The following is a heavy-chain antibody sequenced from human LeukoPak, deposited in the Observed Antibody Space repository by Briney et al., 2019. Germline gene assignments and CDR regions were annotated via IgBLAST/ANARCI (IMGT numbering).Heavy chain of an antibody. Sequence: GASVKVSCKAPGGTFSSYAISWVRQAPGQGLEWMGGIIPIFGTANYAQKFQGRVTITADKSTSTAYMELSSLRSEDTAVYYCARDQAVDAFDIWGQGTMVTVSS. CDR1: GGTFSSYA. V-gene: IGHV1-69*06. CDR3: ARDQAVDAFDI. D-gene: IGHD6-19*01. J-gene: IGHJ3*02. CDR2: IIPIFGTA.